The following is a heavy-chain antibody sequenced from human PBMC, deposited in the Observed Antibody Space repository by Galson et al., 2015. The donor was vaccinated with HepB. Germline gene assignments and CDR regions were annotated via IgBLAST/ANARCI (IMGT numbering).Heavy chain of an antibody. CDR1: GDSVSSNSAA. Sequence: CAISGDSVSSNSAAWNWIRQSPSRGLEWLGRTYYRSKWYNDYAVSVKSRITINPDTSKNQFSLQLNSVTPEDTAVYYCARVGYIAAAGSFDYWGQGTLVTVSS. D-gene: IGHD6-13*01. CDR3: ARVGYIAAAGSFDY. CDR2: TYYRSKWYN. J-gene: IGHJ4*02. V-gene: IGHV6-1*01.